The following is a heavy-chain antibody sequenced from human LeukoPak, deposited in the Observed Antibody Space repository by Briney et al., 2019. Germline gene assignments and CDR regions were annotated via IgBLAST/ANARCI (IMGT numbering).Heavy chain of an antibody. CDR3: ARVRECCSGGSCRRYWFDP. D-gene: IGHD2-15*01. V-gene: IGHV1-2*06. CDR2: INPNSGGT. CDR1: GYTFTGYY. J-gene: IGHJ5*02. Sequence: ASVKVSCKASGYTFTGYYMHWVRQAPGQGLEWMGRINPNSGGTNYAQKFQGRVTMTRDTSISTAYMELSRLRSDDTAVYYCARVRECCSGGSCRRYWFDPWGQGTLVTVSS.